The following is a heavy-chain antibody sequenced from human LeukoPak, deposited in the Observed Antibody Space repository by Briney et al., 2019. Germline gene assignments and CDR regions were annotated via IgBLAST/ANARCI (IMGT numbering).Heavy chain of an antibody. Sequence: SETLSLTCTVSGGSISSYYWSWIRQPPGKGLEWIGYIYYSGSTTYYPSLKSRVTISVETSKNQFSLKLSSVTAADTAVYYCARGGGLHDPWGQGTLVTVSS. D-gene: IGHD3-16*01. CDR1: GGSISSYY. CDR3: ARGGGLHDP. J-gene: IGHJ5*02. V-gene: IGHV4-59*01. CDR2: IYYSGST.